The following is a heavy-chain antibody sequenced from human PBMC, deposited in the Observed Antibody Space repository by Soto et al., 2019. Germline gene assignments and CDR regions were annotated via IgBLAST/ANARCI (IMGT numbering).Heavy chain of an antibody. D-gene: IGHD2-2*01. CDR2: ISAYNGNT. CDR1: GCTFTSDA. Sequence: GSSVKASSKASGCTFTSDAMGCVPQAAGQGLEWMGWISAYNGNTNCAQKLQGRVTMTTDPSTSTAYMELSSLRAEDTAVYYCGRCSSTSCHLGADYWGQGTLVTVSS. J-gene: IGHJ4*02. V-gene: IGHV1-18*04. CDR3: GRCSSTSCHLGADY.